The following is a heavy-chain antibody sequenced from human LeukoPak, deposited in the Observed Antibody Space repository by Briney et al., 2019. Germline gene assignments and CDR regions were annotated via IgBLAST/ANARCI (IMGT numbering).Heavy chain of an antibody. Sequence: ASVKVSCKASGYTFTGYYMHWVRQAPGQGLEWMGWINPNSGGTNYAQKFQGRVTMTRDTSISTAYMELSRLRSEDTALYYCARDIAGATKGGWFDTWGQGTPVTVSS. D-gene: IGHD1-26*01. J-gene: IGHJ5*02. CDR2: INPNSGGT. CDR1: GYTFTGYY. CDR3: ARDIAGATKGGWFDT. V-gene: IGHV1-2*02.